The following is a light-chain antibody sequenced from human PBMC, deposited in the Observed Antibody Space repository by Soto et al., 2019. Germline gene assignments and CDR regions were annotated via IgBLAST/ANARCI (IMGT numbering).Light chain of an antibody. CDR1: QSVSSN. Sequence: EIVMTQSSATLSVSPGERATLPCRASQSVSSNLAWYQQKPGQAPRLLIYGASTRATGIPARFSGSGSETVFTLTISSLQSEDSAVYYCQQYNNWPRTFGQGTRLEI. CDR2: GAS. J-gene: IGKJ5*01. V-gene: IGKV3-15*01. CDR3: QQYNNWPRT.